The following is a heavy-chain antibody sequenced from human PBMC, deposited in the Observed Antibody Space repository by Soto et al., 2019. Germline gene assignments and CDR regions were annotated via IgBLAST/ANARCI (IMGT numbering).Heavy chain of an antibody. V-gene: IGHV3-21*01. D-gene: IGHD3-3*01. CDR2: ISSSSSYI. J-gene: IGHJ4*02. CDR1: GFTFSSYS. Sequence: GSLRLSCAASGFTFSSYSMSWVRQAPGRGLEWVSSISSSSSYIYYADSVKGRFTISRDNAKNSLYLQMNSLRAEDTAVYYSARDSYDFWTAYSYWGQGTQVTVS. CDR3: ARDSYDFWTAYSY.